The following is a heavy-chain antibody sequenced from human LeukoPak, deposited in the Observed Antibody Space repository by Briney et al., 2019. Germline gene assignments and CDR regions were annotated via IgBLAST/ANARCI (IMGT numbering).Heavy chain of an antibody. CDR3: AKTSGGNY. J-gene: IGHJ4*02. D-gene: IGHD2-15*01. V-gene: IGHV3-23*01. Sequence: GGSLRLSCVASGFTFTSYAMSWVRRAPGKGLEWVSATSESGGSTYYADSVKGRFTISRDNSKNTLYLQMNSLRAEDTAVYYCAKTSGGNYWGQGTLVTVSS. CDR2: TSESGGST. CDR1: GFTFTSYA.